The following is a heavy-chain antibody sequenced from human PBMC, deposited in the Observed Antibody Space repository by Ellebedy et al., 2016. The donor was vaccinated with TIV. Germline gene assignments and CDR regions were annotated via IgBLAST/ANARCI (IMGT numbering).Heavy chain of an antibody. CDR2: IYPGDSDA. CDR3: TRLRDALADELDY. J-gene: IGHJ4*02. V-gene: IGHV5-51*01. Sequence: GESLKISCQTSGYRFTNHWIGWVRQQPGKGLEWVGFIYPGDSDARYSPSFQGQVTISSDKSITTAYLQWRGLKASDTAMYYCTRLRDALADELDYWGQGTLVTVSS. CDR1: GYRFTNHW. D-gene: IGHD6-19*01.